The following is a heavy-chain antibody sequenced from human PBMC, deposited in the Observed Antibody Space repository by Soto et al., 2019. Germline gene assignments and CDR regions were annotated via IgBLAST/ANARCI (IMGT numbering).Heavy chain of an antibody. D-gene: IGHD6-19*01. CDR3: ARGPFKAVAGKGSYYYYYMDV. Sequence: GGSLRLSCAASGFTFSSYGMHWVRQAPGKGLEWVAVIWYDGSNKYYADSVKGRFTISRDNSKNTLYLQMNSLRAEDTAVYYCARGPFKAVAGKGSYYYYYMDVWGKGTTVTVSS. J-gene: IGHJ6*03. V-gene: IGHV3-33*01. CDR1: GFTFSSYG. CDR2: IWYDGSNK.